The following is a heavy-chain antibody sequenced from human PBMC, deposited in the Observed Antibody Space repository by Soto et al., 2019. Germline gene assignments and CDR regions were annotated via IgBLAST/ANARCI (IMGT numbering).Heavy chain of an antibody. Sequence: PSETLSLTCTVSGGSISSYYWSWIRQPPGKGLEWIGYIYYSGSSNYNPSLKSRVTISVDTSKNQFSLRAEDTAVYYCAKNIYSSGWSYFDYWGQGALVTVSS. J-gene: IGHJ4*02. CDR2: IYYSGSS. D-gene: IGHD6-19*01. CDR3: AKNIYSSGWSYFDY. V-gene: IGHV4-59*01. CDR1: GGSISSYY.